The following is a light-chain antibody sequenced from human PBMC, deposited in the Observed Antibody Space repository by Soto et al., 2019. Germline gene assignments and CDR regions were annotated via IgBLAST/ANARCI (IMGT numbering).Light chain of an antibody. Sequence: DIQMTQSPPSLSASVGDRVTITCRASQSITTFLNWYKQTPGEAPQLLIFAASSLQTGVSSRFSGSGSGTECTLTISSLLREDYATYFCQQSSTTPYTFGPGTKLQVK. V-gene: IGKV1-39*01. CDR1: QSITTF. CDR3: QQSSTTPYT. J-gene: IGKJ2*01. CDR2: AAS.